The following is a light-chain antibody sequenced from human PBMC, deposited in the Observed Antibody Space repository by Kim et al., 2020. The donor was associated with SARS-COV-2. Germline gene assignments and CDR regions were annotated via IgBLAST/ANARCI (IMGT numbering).Light chain of an antibody. V-gene: IGLV3-21*04. J-gene: IGLJ1*01. Sequence: PGKTARITCEVNNIVSKSVHGYQRKPGTAPVLVIYYDSDRTTGMPEQFSGSNSGNTANLTISRVEAGDEANYYCQVWDSSSDHFYVFGTGTKVTVL. CDR3: QVWDSSSDHFYV. CDR2: YDS. CDR1: NIVSKS.